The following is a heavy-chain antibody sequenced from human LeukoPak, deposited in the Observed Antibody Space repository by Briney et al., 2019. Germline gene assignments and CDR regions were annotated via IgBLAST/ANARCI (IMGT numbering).Heavy chain of an antibody. V-gene: IGHV4-39*07. CDR3: ARSKDIRMGSKRGIEMDY. Sequence: SETLSLTCTVSGVSISSSNSYWGWIRQPPGKGLEWIGSIYYSGSTNYKPSLKSRVTISVDTSKNQFSLKLSSVTAADTAVYYCARSKDIRMGSKRGIEMDYWGQGTLVTVSS. CDR2: IYYSGST. CDR1: GVSISSSNSY. J-gene: IGHJ4*02. D-gene: IGHD5-24*01.